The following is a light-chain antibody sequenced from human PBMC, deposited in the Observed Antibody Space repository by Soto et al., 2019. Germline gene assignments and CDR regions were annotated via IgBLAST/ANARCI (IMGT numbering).Light chain of an antibody. CDR3: SSYTRSSTPYV. CDR1: SSDVGGYNF. Sequence: QSALTQPASVSGSPGQSITISCTGTSSDVGGYNFVSWYQQHPGKAPKLMIFEVTSRPSGVSDRFSGSKSGNTASLTISGLQPEDEADYYCSSYTRSSTPYVYGTGTKVTVL. J-gene: IGLJ1*01. V-gene: IGLV2-14*03. CDR2: EVT.